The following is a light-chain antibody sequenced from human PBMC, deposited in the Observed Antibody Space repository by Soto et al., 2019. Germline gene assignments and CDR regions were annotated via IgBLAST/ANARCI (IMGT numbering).Light chain of an antibody. CDR1: QSVGSN. CDR2: GTS. V-gene: IGKV3-15*01. J-gene: IGKJ1*01. Sequence: EIVMTRSPATLSVSPGERATLSCRASQSVGSNLAWYQQKPGQAPRLLIYGTSTRATGIPGSFSGSGSGTEFTLSISSLQSEDFAVYYCQQYNRWPRTFGQGTKV. CDR3: QQYNRWPRT.